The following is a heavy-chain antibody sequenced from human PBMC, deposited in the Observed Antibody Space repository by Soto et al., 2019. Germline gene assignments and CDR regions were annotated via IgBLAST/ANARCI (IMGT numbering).Heavy chain of an antibody. CDR2: IYYSGST. Sequence: SETLSLTCTVSGGSISSYYWSWIRQPPGKGLEWIGYIYYSGSTNYNPSLKSRVTISVDTSKNQFSLKLSSVTAADTAVYYCAKTGNYGRYYYYYYGMDVWGQGTTVTVYS. D-gene: IGHD4-4*01. CDR3: AKTGNYGRYYYYYYGMDV. V-gene: IGHV4-59*01. J-gene: IGHJ6*02. CDR1: GGSISSYY.